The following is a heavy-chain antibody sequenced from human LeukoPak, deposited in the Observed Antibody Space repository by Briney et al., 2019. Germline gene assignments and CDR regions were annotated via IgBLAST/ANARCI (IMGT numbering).Heavy chain of an antibody. D-gene: IGHD3-10*01. Sequence: GASVKVSCKASGYTFTSYYMHWVRQAPGQGLEWMGIINPSGGSTSYAQKFQGRATMTRDTSTSTVYMELSSLRSEDTAAYYCARAYGSGSYTLLFFDYWGQGTLVTVSS. CDR1: GYTFTSYY. J-gene: IGHJ4*02. V-gene: IGHV1-46*01. CDR2: INPSGGST. CDR3: ARAYGSGSYTLLFFDY.